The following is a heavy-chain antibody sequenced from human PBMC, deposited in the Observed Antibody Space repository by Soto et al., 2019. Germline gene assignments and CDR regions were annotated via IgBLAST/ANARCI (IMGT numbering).Heavy chain of an antibody. J-gene: IGHJ6*02. V-gene: IGHV1-18*01. CDR2: ISRDNGNT. D-gene: IGHD5-12*01. Sequence: QVQLVQSGGEVKKPGASVKVSCKASGYTFTIYGINWVRQAPGQGLEWMGWISRDNGNTNYAQKLQGRVTMTTDTSTSTAYMELRSLRSDDTAVYYCARALGYSGYAGMDVWGQGTTVTVSS. CDR1: GYTFTIYG. CDR3: ARALGYSGYAGMDV.